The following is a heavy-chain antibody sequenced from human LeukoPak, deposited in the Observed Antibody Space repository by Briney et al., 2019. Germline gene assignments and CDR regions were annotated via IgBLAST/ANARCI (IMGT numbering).Heavy chain of an antibody. V-gene: IGHV3-7*03. D-gene: IGHD1-1*01. CDR2: IKEDGSRR. CDR3: ATHWRGR. Sequence: GGSLRLSCAASGFTFSSYAMSWVRQAPGKGPEWLANIKEDGSRRYYSESVRGRFTISRDNSENSLYLQMNSLRAEDTAVYYCATHWRGRWGQGTLVTVSS. J-gene: IGHJ4*02. CDR1: GFTFSSYA.